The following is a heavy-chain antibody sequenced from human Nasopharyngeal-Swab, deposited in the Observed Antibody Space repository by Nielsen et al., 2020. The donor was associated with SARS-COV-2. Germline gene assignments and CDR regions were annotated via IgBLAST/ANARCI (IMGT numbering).Heavy chain of an antibody. CDR3: AKVKSGTSYDAFDI. D-gene: IGHD1-26*01. Sequence: GGSLRLSCTASGFTVSNYAMTWVRQAPGKGLEWVSSIRVSGDTTYYADSVKGRFTISRDSSKNTLYLQMNSLRAEDTALYYCAKVKSGTSYDAFDIWGQGTMVTVSS. V-gene: IGHV3-23*01. J-gene: IGHJ3*02. CDR2: IRVSGDTT. CDR1: GFTVSNYA.